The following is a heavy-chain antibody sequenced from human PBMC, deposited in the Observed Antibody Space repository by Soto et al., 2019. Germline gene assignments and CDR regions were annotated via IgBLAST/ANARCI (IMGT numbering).Heavy chain of an antibody. Sequence: GESLKISCAASGFSFSSHNMNWVRQAPGRGLEWVSYISSSSRTIYYADSVKGRFTISRDNAKNSLYLQMNSLRVEDTAVYYCARGFCSSSSCPFDYWGQGTPVTVSS. D-gene: IGHD2-2*01. J-gene: IGHJ4*02. CDR1: GFSFSSHN. CDR3: ARGFCSSSSCPFDY. V-gene: IGHV3-48*04. CDR2: ISSSSRTI.